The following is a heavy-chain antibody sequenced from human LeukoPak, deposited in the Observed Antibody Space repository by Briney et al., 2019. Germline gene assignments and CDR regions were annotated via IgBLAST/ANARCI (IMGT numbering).Heavy chain of an antibody. CDR3: ARTITTVRGAPLVFDY. CDR1: GGSISSSSYY. D-gene: IGHD3-10*01. CDR2: IYYGGST. J-gene: IGHJ4*02. V-gene: IGHV4-39*01. Sequence: SETLSLTCSVSGGSISSSSYYWGWIRQPPGKGLEWIGSIYYGGSTYYNPSFKSRVTVSVDTSKNQFSLKLSSVTAADTAVYYCARTITTVRGAPLVFDYWGQGTLVTVSS.